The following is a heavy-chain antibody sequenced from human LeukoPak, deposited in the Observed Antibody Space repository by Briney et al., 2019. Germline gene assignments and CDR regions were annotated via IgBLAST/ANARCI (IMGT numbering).Heavy chain of an antibody. CDR2: ISYDGSNK. Sequence: GGSLRLSCAASGFTFSSYAMHWVRQAPGKGLEWVAVISYDGSNKYYADSVKGRFTISRDNSKNTLYLQMNSLRAEDTAVYYCARDRGRYYDSSGYPSDYWGQGTLVTVSS. J-gene: IGHJ4*02. V-gene: IGHV3-30-3*01. D-gene: IGHD3-22*01. CDR1: GFTFSSYA. CDR3: ARDRGRYYDSSGYPSDY.